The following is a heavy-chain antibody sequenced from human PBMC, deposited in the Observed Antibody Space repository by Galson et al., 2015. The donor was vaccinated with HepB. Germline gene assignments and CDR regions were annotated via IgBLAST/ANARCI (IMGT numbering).Heavy chain of an antibody. V-gene: IGHV3-64D*06. Sequence: SLRLSCAASGFTFSSYAMHWVRQAPGKGLEYVSAISSNGGSTYYADSVKGRFTISRDNSKNTLYLQMSSLRAEDTAVYYCVKMIWGIVATITDAFDIWGQGTMVTVSS. J-gene: IGHJ3*02. CDR2: ISSNGGST. D-gene: IGHD5-12*01. CDR3: VKMIWGIVATITDAFDI. CDR1: GFTFSSYA.